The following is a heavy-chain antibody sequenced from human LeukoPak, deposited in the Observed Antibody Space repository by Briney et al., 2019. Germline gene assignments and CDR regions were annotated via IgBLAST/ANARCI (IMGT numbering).Heavy chain of an antibody. Sequence: SETLSLTCTVSGGSISSGYYWGWIRQPPGKGLEWIGSIYHSGSTYYNPSLKSRVTISVDTSKNQFSLKLSSVTAADTAVYYCARVSEMPYGGWFDPWGQGTLVTVSS. J-gene: IGHJ5*02. CDR3: ARVSEMPYGGWFDP. CDR2: IYHSGST. D-gene: IGHD5-24*01. V-gene: IGHV4-38-2*02. CDR1: GGSISSGYY.